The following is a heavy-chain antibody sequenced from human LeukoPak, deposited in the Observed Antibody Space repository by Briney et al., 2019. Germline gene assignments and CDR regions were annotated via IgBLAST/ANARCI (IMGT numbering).Heavy chain of an antibody. Sequence: SETLSLTCTVSGGSISSYSWSWIRQPPGKGLEWIGYIYHSGSTYYNPSLKSRVTISVDRSKNQFSLKLSSVTAADTAVYYCARVVVVPAAIGWFDPWGQGTLVTVSS. D-gene: IGHD2-2*01. J-gene: IGHJ5*02. V-gene: IGHV4-30-2*01. CDR3: ARVVVVPAAIGWFDP. CDR2: IYHSGST. CDR1: GGSISSYS.